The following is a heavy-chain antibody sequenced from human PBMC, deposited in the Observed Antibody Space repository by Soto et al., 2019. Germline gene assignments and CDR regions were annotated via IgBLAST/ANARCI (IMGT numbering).Heavy chain of an antibody. CDR3: ASSSGDDIVVVPAAIPLGYYYGMDV. J-gene: IGHJ6*02. D-gene: IGHD2-2*02. CDR2: IVPIFGTA. V-gene: IGHV1-69*13. CDR1: GGTFSSYA. Sequence: SVKVSCKASGGTFSSYAISWVRQAPGQGLEWMGGIVPIFGTANYAQKFQGRVTITADESTSTAYMELSSLRSEDTAVYYCASSSGDDIVVVPAAIPLGYYYGMDVWGQGTTVTVSS.